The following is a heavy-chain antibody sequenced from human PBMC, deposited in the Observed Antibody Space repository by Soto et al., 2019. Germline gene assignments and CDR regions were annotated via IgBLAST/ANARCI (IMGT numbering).Heavy chain of an antibody. CDR3: AKDWGGVGFLYPGAFDI. Sequence: PGGSLSLSCAASGFTFSSYGMNWVRQAPGKGLEWVAVITYSGSNKYYADSVKGRFTISRDNSKNTLYLQMNSLRAEDTAVYYCAKDWGGVGFLYPGAFDIWGQGTMVTVSS. CDR1: GFTFSSYG. J-gene: IGHJ3*02. V-gene: IGHV3-30*18. D-gene: IGHD3-3*01. CDR2: ITYSGSNK.